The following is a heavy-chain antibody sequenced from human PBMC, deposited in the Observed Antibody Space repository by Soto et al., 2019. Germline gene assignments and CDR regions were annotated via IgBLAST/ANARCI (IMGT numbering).Heavy chain of an antibody. V-gene: IGHV4-39*07. J-gene: IGHJ4*02. CDR1: GGSISSSSYY. CDR3: ARDKITGLLAY. D-gene: IGHD2-15*01. Sequence: PSETLSLTCTVSGGSISSSSYYWGWIRQPPGKGLEWIGYIYHSGNTYYNPSLKSRVTISVDTSKNQFSLKLTSVTAADTAVYYCARDKITGLLAYRGQGTLVTVST. CDR2: IYHSGNT.